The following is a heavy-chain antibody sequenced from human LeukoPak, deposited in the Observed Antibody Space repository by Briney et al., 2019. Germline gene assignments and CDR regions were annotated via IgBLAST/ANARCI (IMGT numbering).Heavy chain of an antibody. V-gene: IGHV6-1*01. CDR3: ARGAVADFDY. J-gene: IGHJ4*02. D-gene: IGHD6-19*01. Sequence: HSQTLSLTCAISGDSVSSNSGTWNWIRQSPSRGLEWLGRTYYRSKWYNDYAVSVKSRITINPDTSKNQFSLQLNSVTPEDTDVYYCARGAVADFDYWGQGTLVTVSS. CDR1: GDSVSSNSGT. CDR2: TYYRSKWYN.